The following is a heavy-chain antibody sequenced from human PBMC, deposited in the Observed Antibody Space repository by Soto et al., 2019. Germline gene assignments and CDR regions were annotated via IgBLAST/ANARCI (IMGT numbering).Heavy chain of an antibody. CDR3: GRLEGLATISYYFDY. CDR2: IYYTGYS. CDR1: GDSISSAGHY. V-gene: IGHV4-39*01. Sequence: SETLSLTCTVSGDSISSAGHYWSWIRQHPGKGLEWIGFIYYTGYSYYNPSLESRLTISVDKSKNQFSLKLMSLSAADTAVYYCGRLEGLATISYYFDYWGQGTLVTVSS. D-gene: IGHD3-9*01. J-gene: IGHJ4*02.